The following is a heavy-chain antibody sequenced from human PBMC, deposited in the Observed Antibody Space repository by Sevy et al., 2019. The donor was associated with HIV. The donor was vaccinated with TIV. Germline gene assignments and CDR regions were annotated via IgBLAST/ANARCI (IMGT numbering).Heavy chain of an antibody. J-gene: IGHJ4*02. CDR2: ISSSGSYI. CDR1: GFSVSSYS. D-gene: IGHD6-19*01. CDR3: ARAKFSGWYFDY. Sequence: GGSLRLSCGGSGFSVSSYSMNWVRQAPGKGLEWVSAISSSGSYIKYADSVKGRFTISRDNANNSLYLQLNSLRADDTAVYFCARAKFSGWYFDYWGQGTQVTVSS. V-gene: IGHV3-21*01.